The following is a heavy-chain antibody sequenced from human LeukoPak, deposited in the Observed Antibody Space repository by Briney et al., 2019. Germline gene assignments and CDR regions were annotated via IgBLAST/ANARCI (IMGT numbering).Heavy chain of an antibody. D-gene: IGHD3-16*02. CDR1: GGSFSGYC. CDR3: ARAGYYDYVWGSYRPSHAFDI. J-gene: IGHJ3*02. Sequence: SETLSLTCAVYGGSFSGYCWSWIRQPPGKGLEWIGEINHSGSTNYNPSLKSRVTISVDTSKNQFSLKLSSVTAADTAVYYCARAGYYDYVWGSYRPSHAFDIWGQGTMVTVSS. V-gene: IGHV4-34*01. CDR2: INHSGST.